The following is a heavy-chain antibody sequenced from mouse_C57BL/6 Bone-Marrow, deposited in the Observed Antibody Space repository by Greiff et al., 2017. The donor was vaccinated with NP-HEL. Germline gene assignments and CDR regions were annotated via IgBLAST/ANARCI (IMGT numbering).Heavy chain of an antibody. V-gene: IGHV3-8*01. CDR3: ARSHYYSNPGWYFDV. J-gene: IGHJ1*03. CDR1: GYSITSDY. Sequence: EVKLVESGPGLAKPSQTLSLTCSVTGYSITSDYWNWIRKFPGNKLEYMGYISYSGSTYYNLSLKSRISITRDTSKNQYYLQLNSVTTEDTATYYCARSHYYSNPGWYFDVWGTGTTVTVSS. CDR2: ISYSGST. D-gene: IGHD2-5*01.